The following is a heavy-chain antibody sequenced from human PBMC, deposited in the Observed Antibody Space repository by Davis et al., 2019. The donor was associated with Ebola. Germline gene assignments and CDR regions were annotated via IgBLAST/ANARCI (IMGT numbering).Heavy chain of an antibody. Sequence: SETLSLTCTVSGGSISNYYWSWIRQPPGKGLEWIGYIYYSGSTSTNYNPSLKSRVTISVDTAKNKFSLKLNSVTAADTAVYYCARELQTTVTTNAYDIWGQGTMVTVSS. J-gene: IGHJ3*02. CDR3: ARELQTTVTTNAYDI. CDR2: IYYSGSTST. D-gene: IGHD4-17*01. CDR1: GGSISNYY. V-gene: IGHV4-59*01.